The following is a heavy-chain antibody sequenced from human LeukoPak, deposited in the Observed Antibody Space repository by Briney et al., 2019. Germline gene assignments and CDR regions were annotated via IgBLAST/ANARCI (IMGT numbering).Heavy chain of an antibody. J-gene: IGHJ5*02. CDR2: ISTSGGST. CDR1: GFTFSSYA. Sequence: GGSLRLSCAASGFTFSSYAMSWVRQAPGKGLEWVSVISTSGGSTYYADSVRGRFTISRDNSKNTLYLQMNSLRAEDTAVYYCAKAVSGSYEWFDPWGQGTLVTVSS. CDR3: AKAVSGSYEWFDP. D-gene: IGHD3-16*01. V-gene: IGHV3-23*01.